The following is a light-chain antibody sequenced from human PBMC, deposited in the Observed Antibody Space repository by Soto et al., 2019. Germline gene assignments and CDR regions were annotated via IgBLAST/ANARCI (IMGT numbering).Light chain of an antibody. V-gene: IGKV3-20*01. CDR3: QQYGSA. CDR1: QSVSSSY. J-gene: IGKJ1*01. Sequence: EIVLTQSPGTLSFSPGERATLSCRASQSVSSSYLAWYQQKPGQAPRLLIYGASSRATGIPDRFSGSGSGTDFTLTISRLEPEDFAVYYCQQYGSAFGQGTKV. CDR2: GAS.